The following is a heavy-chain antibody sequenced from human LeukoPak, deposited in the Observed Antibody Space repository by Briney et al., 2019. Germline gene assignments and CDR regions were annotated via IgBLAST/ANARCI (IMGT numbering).Heavy chain of an antibody. CDR1: GGSISSYY. Sequence: SETLSLTCTVSGGSISSYYWSRIRQPPGKGLEWIGYIYYSGSTNYNPSLKSRVTISVDTSKNQFSLKLSSVTAADTAVYYCARVRVPWRFGELSDAFDIWGQGTMVTVSS. D-gene: IGHD3-10*01. J-gene: IGHJ3*02. CDR3: ARVRVPWRFGELSDAFDI. V-gene: IGHV4-59*08. CDR2: IYYSGST.